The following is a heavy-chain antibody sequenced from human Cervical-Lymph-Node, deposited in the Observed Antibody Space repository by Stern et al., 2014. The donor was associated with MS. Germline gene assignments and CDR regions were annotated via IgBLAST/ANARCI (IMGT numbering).Heavy chain of an antibody. D-gene: IGHD1-1*01. CDR3: ARPPPRRKWDDPNYGMDV. CDR2: IYPDDSDI. V-gene: IGHV5-51*03. Sequence: EVQLLESGAEVKKPGESLKISCKGSGYTFTNNWIAWVRQMPGKGLEWMGIIYPDDSDIRYSPSLQGRVTIPADKSISTASLKGSSLKAADSAVYYWARPPPRRKWDDPNYGMDVWGQGTTVTVSS. CDR1: GYTFTNNW. J-gene: IGHJ6*02.